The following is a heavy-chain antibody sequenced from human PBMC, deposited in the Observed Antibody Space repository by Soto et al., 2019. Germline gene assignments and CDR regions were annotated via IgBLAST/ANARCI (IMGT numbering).Heavy chain of an antibody. CDR3: ARTGERWILGYYFDY. J-gene: IGHJ4*02. Sequence: PSETLSLTCTVSGGSISSGGYDWSWSRQHPGKGLEWIGYIYYSGSTYYNPALKSRVTISVDTSKNQFSLKLSSVTAADTAVYYCARTGERWILGYYFDYWGQGTLVTVSS. CDR1: GGSISSGGYD. D-gene: IGHD2-2*03. CDR2: IYYSGST. V-gene: IGHV4-31*03.